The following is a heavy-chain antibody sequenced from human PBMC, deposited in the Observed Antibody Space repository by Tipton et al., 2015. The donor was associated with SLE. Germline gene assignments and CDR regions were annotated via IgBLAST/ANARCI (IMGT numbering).Heavy chain of an antibody. CDR3: ARGDNWDYMED. D-gene: IGHD1-7*01. CDR1: GGSISSSTYY. J-gene: IGHJ4*02. V-gene: IGHV4-39*07. Sequence: TLSLTCPVSGGSISSSTYYWAWIRQSPGKGLEWLGSIYYGRTTYRNPSLMSRVTISVDTSKNQFSLKLSSVTAADTAVYYCARGDNWDYMEDWGQGTLVTVSS. CDR2: IYYGRTT.